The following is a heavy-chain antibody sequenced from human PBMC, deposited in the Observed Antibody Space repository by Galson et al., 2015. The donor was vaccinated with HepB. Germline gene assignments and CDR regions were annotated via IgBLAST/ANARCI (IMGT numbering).Heavy chain of an antibody. CDR2: IDPSGVT. V-gene: IGHV1-46*01. J-gene: IGHJ4*02. Sequence: SVKVSCKASGYTFTSYYMHWVRQAPGQGLEWMGIIDPSGVTKYAPRFQGRVTITADRSTGTAYMELSSLTFEDAAVYYCVSLHDGSGDFNYFHRWGQGTLVSVSS. CDR3: VSLHDGSGDFNYFHR. D-gene: IGHD3-22*01. CDR1: GYTFTSYY.